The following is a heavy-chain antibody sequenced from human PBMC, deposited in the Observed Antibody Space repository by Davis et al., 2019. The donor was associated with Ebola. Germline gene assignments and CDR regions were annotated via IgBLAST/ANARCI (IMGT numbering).Heavy chain of an antibody. D-gene: IGHD3-3*01. J-gene: IGHJ6*02. CDR3: ATCVLQYYEGMDV. CDR1: GHTFTSYG. V-gene: IGHV1-18*01. Sequence: ASVKVSRKTSGHTFTSYGFTWVRQAPGQGLEYMGWISGYDGDTNYAEKFQGRFIMTRDTSTSAVHMELTSLRSDDSAMYYCATCVLQYYEGMDVWGQGTTVTVSS. CDR2: ISGYDGDT.